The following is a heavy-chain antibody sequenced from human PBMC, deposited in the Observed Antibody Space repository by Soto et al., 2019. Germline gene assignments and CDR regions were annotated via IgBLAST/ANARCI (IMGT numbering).Heavy chain of an antibody. V-gene: IGHV3-23*01. CDR2: ISGSGGST. D-gene: IGHD6-6*01. CDR1: GFTFSSSA. Sequence: PVWSLRLSCSSSGFTFSSSAMVWVRHAPVKGLDWVSAISGSGGSTYYADSVKGRFTISRDNSKNTLYLQMNSLRAEDTAVYYCAKRGGDSSFPPPGYYFDYWGQGTLVTVSS. CDR3: AKRGGDSSFPPPGYYFDY. J-gene: IGHJ4*02.